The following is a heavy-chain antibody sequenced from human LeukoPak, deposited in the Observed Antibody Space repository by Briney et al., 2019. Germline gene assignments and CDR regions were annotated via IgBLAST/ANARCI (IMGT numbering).Heavy chain of an antibody. J-gene: IGHJ4*02. CDR1: GGSISSYY. V-gene: IGHV4-59*01. CDR2: IYYSGST. Sequence: SETLSLTCTVSGGSISSYYWSWIRQPPGKGLEWIGYIYYSGSTNYNPSLKSRVTISVDTSKNRFSLKLSSVTAADTAVYYCARVELGIDYFDYWGQGTLVTVSS. CDR3: ARVELGIDYFDY. D-gene: IGHD7-27*01.